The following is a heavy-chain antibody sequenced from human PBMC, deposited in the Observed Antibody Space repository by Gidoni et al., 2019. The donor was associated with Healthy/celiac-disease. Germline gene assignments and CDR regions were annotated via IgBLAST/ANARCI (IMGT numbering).Heavy chain of an antibody. D-gene: IGHD6-13*01. V-gene: IGHV3-23*01. Sequence: EVQLLESGGGLVQPGGSLRLSCAASGFTFSSYVMSWGRQAPGKGLEWVSAISGSGGSTYYADSVKGRFTISRDNSKNTLYLQMNSLRAEDTAVYYCANPHSSSSCDYWGQGTLVTVSS. CDR3: ANPHSSSSCDY. CDR1: GFTFSSYV. CDR2: ISGSGGST. J-gene: IGHJ4*02.